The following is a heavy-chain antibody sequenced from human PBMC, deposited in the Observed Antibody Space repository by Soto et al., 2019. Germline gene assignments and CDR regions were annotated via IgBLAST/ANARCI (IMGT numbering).Heavy chain of an antibody. V-gene: IGHV3-64D*06. J-gene: IGHJ4*01. Sequence: PGGSLRLSCSVSGFTFSKYAMHWVRQAPGKGLEYVSGITSDGDSTWHADSVKDRFTISRDNSKNTLFFQMSSLRVEDTAIYFCVKGNQLLRYYFEFWGPGTLVTVSS. CDR3: VKGNQLLRYYFEF. CDR1: GFTFSKYA. D-gene: IGHD2-15*01. CDR2: ITSDGDST.